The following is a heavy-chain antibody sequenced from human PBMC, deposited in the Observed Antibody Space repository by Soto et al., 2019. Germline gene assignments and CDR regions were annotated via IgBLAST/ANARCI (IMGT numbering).Heavy chain of an antibody. CDR2: ISYDGSNK. J-gene: IGHJ4*02. V-gene: IGHV3-30*18. Sequence: QVQLVESGGGVVQPGRSLRLSCAASGFTFSSYGMHWVRQAPGKGLEWVAVISYDGSNKYYADSVKGRFTISRDNSKNTLYLQMNSLRAEDTAVYYCAKGEGFGCPDSWGQGTLVTVSS. CDR1: GFTFSSYG. CDR3: AKGEGFGCPDS. D-gene: IGHD3-10*01.